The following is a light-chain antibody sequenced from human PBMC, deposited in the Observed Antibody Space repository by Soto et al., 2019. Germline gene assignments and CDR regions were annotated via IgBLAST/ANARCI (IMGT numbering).Light chain of an antibody. J-gene: IGLJ1*01. CDR3: CSYAGSSTYV. Sequence: QSALTQPASVSGSPGQSITISCTGTSSDVGGYNYVSWYQQHPGKAPKFMIYDVSKRPSGVPNRFSGSKSGNTASLTISGLQAEDEADYSCCSYAGSSTYVFGTGTKVAVL. CDR1: SSDVGGYNY. V-gene: IGLV2-23*02. CDR2: DVS.